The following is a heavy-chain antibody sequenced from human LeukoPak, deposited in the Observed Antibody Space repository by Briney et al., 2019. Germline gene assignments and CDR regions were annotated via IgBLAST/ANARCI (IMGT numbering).Heavy chain of an antibody. J-gene: IGHJ6*03. CDR3: ARGATSPPYYYYYYMDV. CDR1: GYSISSGYY. Sequence: SETLSLTCTVSGYSISSGYYWGWIRQPPGKGLEWIGSIYHSGSTYYNPSLKSRVTISVDTSKNQFSLKLSSVTAADTAVYYCARGATSPPYYYYYYMDVWGKGTTVTVSS. CDR2: IYHSGST. V-gene: IGHV4-38-2*02.